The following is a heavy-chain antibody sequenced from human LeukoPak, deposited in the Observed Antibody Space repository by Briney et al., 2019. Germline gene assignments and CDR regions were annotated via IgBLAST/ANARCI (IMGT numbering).Heavy chain of an antibody. D-gene: IGHD6-13*01. J-gene: IGHJ4*02. V-gene: IGHV3-23*01. CDR2: INTAGGVT. CDR1: GFSFSTFA. CDR3: ARSEGGSSWYLY. Sequence: GGSLRLSCAASGFSFSTFAMSWVRQAPGKGLEWVASINTAGGVTYYAESVKGRFTISRDNSKNTLFMQMNSLGVEDTAIYFCARSEGGSSWYLYWGQGTLVTVSS.